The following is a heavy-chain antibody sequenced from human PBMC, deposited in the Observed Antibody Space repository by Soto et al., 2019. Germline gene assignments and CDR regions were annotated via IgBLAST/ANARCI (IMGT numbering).Heavy chain of an antibody. CDR2: ISIGSSTI. D-gene: IGHD3-22*01. Sequence: EVQLVESGGGLVQPGGSLRLSCEASGFTFSSNGMNWVRQAPGKGLEWVSFISIGSSTINYADSVRGRFTISRDNAKNSLYLQRSSLRDEDTAVYYCARDWGVYDSDIRTRTPRLDSWGQGTLVTVSS. V-gene: IGHV3-48*02. CDR3: ARDWGVYDSDIRTRTPRLDS. J-gene: IGHJ4*02. CDR1: GFTFSSNG.